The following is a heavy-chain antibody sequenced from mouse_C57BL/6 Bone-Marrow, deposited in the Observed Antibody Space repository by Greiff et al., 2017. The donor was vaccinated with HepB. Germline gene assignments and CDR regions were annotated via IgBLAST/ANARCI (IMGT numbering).Heavy chain of an antibody. CDR1: GYTFTSYW. J-gene: IGHJ1*03. D-gene: IGHD1-1*01. Sequence: QVQLQQPGAELVKPGASVKLSCKASGYTFTSYWMQWVKQRPGQGLEWIGEIDPSDSYTNYNQKFKGKATLTVDTSSSTAYMRLSSLTSDDSAVYYCARVITTVVAHGYFDVWGTGTTVTVSS. CDR2: IDPSDSYT. V-gene: IGHV1-50*01. CDR3: ARVITTVVAHGYFDV.